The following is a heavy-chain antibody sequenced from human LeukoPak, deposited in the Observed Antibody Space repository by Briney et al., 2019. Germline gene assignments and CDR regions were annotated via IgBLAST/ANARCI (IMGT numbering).Heavy chain of an antibody. CDR2: INSDGYST. V-gene: IGHV3-74*01. Sequence: PGGSLRLSCAASGFTFSRYWMHWVRQAPGKGLVWVSRINSDGYSTTYADFVKGRFTISRDNAKNTLYLQMKSLRADDTAVYYCTRDYGAWGQGTLVTVSP. CDR1: GFTFSRYW. CDR3: TRDYGA. D-gene: IGHD4/OR15-4a*01. J-gene: IGHJ5*02.